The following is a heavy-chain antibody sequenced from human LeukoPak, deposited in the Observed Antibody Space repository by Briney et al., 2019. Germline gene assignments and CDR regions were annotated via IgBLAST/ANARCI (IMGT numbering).Heavy chain of an antibody. D-gene: IGHD3-3*01. CDR1: GFTVSSNY. J-gene: IGHJ4*02. CDR3: ARGDVLRFLEWLEEYYFDY. Sequence: GGSLRLSCAASGFTVSSNYISWVRQAPGKGLEWVSVIYSGGSTYYADSVKGRFTISRDNSKNTLYLQMNSLRAEDTAVYYCARGDVLRFLEWLEEYYFDYWGQGTMVTVSS. V-gene: IGHV3-66*01. CDR2: IYSGGST.